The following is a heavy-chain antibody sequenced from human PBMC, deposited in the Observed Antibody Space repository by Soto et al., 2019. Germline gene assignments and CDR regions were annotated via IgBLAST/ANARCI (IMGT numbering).Heavy chain of an antibody. V-gene: IGHV2-5*02. Sequence: QITLKESGPTLVKPTQTLTLTCTFSGFSLSTSAEGVGWIRQPPGEALEWLALIYWDGDERYSPSLKSRLTITKDTSKNQVVLTMTNMDPADTATYSCAHGSCTSADCYPNPYLDYWGQGILVTVSS. D-gene: IGHD2-2*01. CDR3: AHGSCTSADCYPNPYLDY. CDR1: GFSLSTSAEG. J-gene: IGHJ4*02. CDR2: IYWDGDE.